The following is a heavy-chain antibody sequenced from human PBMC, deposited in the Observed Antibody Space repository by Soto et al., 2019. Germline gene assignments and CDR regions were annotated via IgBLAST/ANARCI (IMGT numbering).Heavy chain of an antibody. V-gene: IGHV4-31*03. CDR1: GGSISSGGYY. Sequence: PSETLSLTCTVSGGSISSGGYYWSWIRQHPGKGLEWIGYIYYSGSTYYNPSLKSRVTISVDTSKNQFSLKLSSVTAADTAVYYCARNVDTAMVTVWGQGTLVTVSS. D-gene: IGHD5-18*01. CDR3: ARNVDTAMVTV. CDR2: IYYSGST. J-gene: IGHJ4*02.